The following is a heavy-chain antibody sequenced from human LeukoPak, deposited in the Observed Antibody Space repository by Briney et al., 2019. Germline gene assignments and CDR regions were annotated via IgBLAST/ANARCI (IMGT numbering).Heavy chain of an antibody. J-gene: IGHJ4*02. V-gene: IGHV3-30-3*01. CDR3: ARDGVASALTPTALPRYYFDY. CDR2: ISYDGSNK. Sequence: GGSLRLSCAASGFTFSSYAMHWVRQAPGKGLEWVAVISYDGSNKYYADSVKGRFTISRDNSKNTLYLQMNSLRAEDTAVYYCARDGVASALTPTALPRYYFDYWGQGTLVTVSS. D-gene: IGHD2-15*01. CDR1: GFTFSSYA.